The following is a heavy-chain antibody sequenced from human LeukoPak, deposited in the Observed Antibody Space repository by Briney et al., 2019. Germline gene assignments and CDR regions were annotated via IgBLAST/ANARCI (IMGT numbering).Heavy chain of an antibody. J-gene: IGHJ3*02. D-gene: IGHD4-23*01. Sequence: SGPTLVKPTQTLTLNCTFSGSSLSTSGVGVVWIRQPPGKALEWLALIYWDDDKRYSPSLKSRLTITKDTSKNQVVLTMTNMDPVDTATYYCALLTTVVTLADAFDIWGQGTMVTVSS. CDR3: ALLTTVVTLADAFDI. V-gene: IGHV2-5*02. CDR1: GSSLSTSGVG. CDR2: IYWDDDK.